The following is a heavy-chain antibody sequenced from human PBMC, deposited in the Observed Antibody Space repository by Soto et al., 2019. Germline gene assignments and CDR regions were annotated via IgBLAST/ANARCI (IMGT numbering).Heavy chain of an antibody. D-gene: IGHD6-19*01. CDR2: ISYSGST. J-gene: IGHJ4*02. CDR1: GGSLSNYY. Sequence: QVQLQESGPGLVKPPETLSLTCTVSGGSLSNYYWNWIRQPPGKGLEWIGYISYSGSTNYNPSLKSRVTMSIDTSNSKSSLILTTVTAADAAVYYCARLAGSGLYTAAYWGQGTIVNDSS. V-gene: IGHV4-59*08. CDR3: ARLAGSGLYTAAY.